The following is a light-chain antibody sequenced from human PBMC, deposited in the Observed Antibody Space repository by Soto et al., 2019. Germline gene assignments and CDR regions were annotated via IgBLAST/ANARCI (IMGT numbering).Light chain of an antibody. J-gene: IGLJ1*01. V-gene: IGLV2-14*01. Sequence: QSVLTQPASVSGSPGQSITISCTGTSSDVGGYNYVSWYQQHPGKAPELMIYEVSNRPSGVSNRFSGSKFGNTASLTISGLQAEDEADYYCSSYTSSSTHNYVFGTGTKVTVL. CDR3: SSYTSSSTHNYV. CDR2: EVS. CDR1: SSDVGGYNY.